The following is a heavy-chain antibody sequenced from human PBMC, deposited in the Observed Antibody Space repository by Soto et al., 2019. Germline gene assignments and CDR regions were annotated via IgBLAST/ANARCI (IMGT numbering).Heavy chain of an antibody. J-gene: IGHJ4*02. CDR1: GYRFTRYS. D-gene: IGHD3-3*01. CDR2: VDSSDSHA. V-gene: IGHV5-10-1*01. Sequence: PRESLTMSSTTSGYRFTRYSISWVRQTPGKGLEWMGRVDSSDSHANYSPSFQGRVTISVDKSISTAYLQWSSLKASDTAVYYCARHFGLITHFDYWGQGSLVTFS. CDR3: ARHFGLITHFDY.